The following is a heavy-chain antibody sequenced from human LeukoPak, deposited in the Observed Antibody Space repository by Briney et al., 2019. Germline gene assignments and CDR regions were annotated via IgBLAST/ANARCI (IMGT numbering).Heavy chain of an antibody. CDR1: GFTFSTYW. CDR3: ARGTMIGEY. V-gene: IGHV3-74*01. CDR2: INTDGSTT. D-gene: IGHD3-10*02. J-gene: IGHJ4*02. Sequence: GGSLRLSCAASGFTFSTYWMHWVRQAPGKGLVWVSRINTDGSTTGYADSVKGRFTISRDNAENTLYLQMSSLRAEDTAVYYCARGTMIGEYWGQGTLVTVSS.